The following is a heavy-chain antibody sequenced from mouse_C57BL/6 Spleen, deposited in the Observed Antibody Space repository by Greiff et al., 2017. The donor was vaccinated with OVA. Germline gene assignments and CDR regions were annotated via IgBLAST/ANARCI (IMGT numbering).Heavy chain of an antibody. V-gene: IGHV3-6*01. CDR3: AREDGYYAMDY. D-gene: IGHD2-3*01. J-gene: IGHJ4*01. CDR1: GYSITSGYY. Sequence: EVKVEESGPGLVKPSQSLSLTCSVTGYSITSGYYWNWIRQFPGNKLEWMGYISYDGSNNYNPSLKNRISITRDTSKNQFFLKLNSVTTEDTATYYCAREDGYYAMDYWGQGTSVTVSS. CDR2: ISYDGSN.